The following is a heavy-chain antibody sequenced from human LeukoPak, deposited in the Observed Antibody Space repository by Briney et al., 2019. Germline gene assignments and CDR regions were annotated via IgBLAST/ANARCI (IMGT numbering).Heavy chain of an antibody. V-gene: IGHV3-30-3*01. CDR2: ISYDGSNK. Sequence: GGSLRLSCAASGFTFSSYAMHWVRQAPGKGLEWVAVISYDGSNKYYADSVKGRFTISRDNSKNTLYLQMNSLRAEDTAVYYCARDSRVDSSGPRGLFDIWGQGTMVTVSS. CDR1: GFTFSSYA. J-gene: IGHJ3*02. D-gene: IGHD3-22*01. CDR3: ARDSRVDSSGPRGLFDI.